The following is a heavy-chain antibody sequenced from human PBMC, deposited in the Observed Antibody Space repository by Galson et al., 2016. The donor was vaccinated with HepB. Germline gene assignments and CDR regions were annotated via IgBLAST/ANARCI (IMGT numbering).Heavy chain of an antibody. D-gene: IGHD6-13*01. CDR1: GASINSSN. CDR3: TSSKQQNPRSSWSHDYYYYYGMDV. V-gene: IGHV3-21*01. CDR2: ISSSSSYI. J-gene: IGHJ6*02. Sequence: ETLSLTCAVSGASINSSNWWTWVRQAPGKGLEWVSSISSSSSYIYYADSVKGRFTISRDNAKNSLYLQMNSLRAEDTAVYYCTSSKQQNPRSSWSHDYYYYYGMDVWGQGTTVTVSS.